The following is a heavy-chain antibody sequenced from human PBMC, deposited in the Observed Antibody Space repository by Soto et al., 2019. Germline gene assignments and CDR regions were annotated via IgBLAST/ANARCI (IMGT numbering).Heavy chain of an antibody. D-gene: IGHD1-1*01. CDR1: GGTFSSYA. CDR2: IIPIFGTA. V-gene: IGHV1-69*01. Sequence: QVQLVQSGAEVKKPGSSVKVSCKASGGTFSSYAISWVRQAPGQGLEWMGGIIPIFGTANYAQKFQGRVTITADESTSTAYMELSSLRSEDTAVYYWAGKKPRNVWKAAWYFDLWGRGTLVTVSS. CDR3: AGKKPRNVWKAAWYFDL. J-gene: IGHJ2*01.